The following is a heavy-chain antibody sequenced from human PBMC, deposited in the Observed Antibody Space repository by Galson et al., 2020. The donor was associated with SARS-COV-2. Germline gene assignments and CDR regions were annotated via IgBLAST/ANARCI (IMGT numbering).Heavy chain of an antibody. CDR2: ISGSGGST. CDR1: GFIFSRYA. Sequence: GGSLRLSCEAPGFIFSRYAMSWVRQAPGKGLEWVSSISGSGGSTYYADSVKGRLTISRDNSKNTLYLQINSLRGEDAAVYYCAKDQGNDYGDQLDYWGQGTLVTVTS. CDR3: AKDQGNDYGDQLDY. D-gene: IGHD4-17*01. V-gene: IGHV3-23*01. J-gene: IGHJ4*02.